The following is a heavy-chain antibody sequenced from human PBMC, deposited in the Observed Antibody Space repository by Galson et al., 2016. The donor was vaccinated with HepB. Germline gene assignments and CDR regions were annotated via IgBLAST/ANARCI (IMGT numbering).Heavy chain of an antibody. J-gene: IGHJ6*02. Sequence: SLRLSCAASGFTFSSYAMNWVRQAPGKGLEWVSSISGSGGSTYYADPVKGRFTITRDNSKNTLYLQMNSLRAEDTALYYCAKDSSAYYYVSFYYYAMDVWGQGTTVTVSS. D-gene: IGHD3-22*01. CDR3: AKDSSAYYYVSFYYYAMDV. V-gene: IGHV3-23*01. CDR1: GFTFSSYA. CDR2: ISGSGGST.